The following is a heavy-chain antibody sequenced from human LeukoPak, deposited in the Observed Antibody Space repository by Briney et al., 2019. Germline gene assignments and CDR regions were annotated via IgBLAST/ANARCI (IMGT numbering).Heavy chain of an antibody. Sequence: PGGSLRLSCAASGLIFSSYGMSWVRQAPGKGLEWVSAISGRGDTSYYADSVKGRFTISRDNSKNTLYLQMNSLRAEDTAAYYCARDPWGSYRQLDYWGQGTLVTVSS. J-gene: IGHJ4*02. D-gene: IGHD3-16*02. CDR3: ARDPWGSYRQLDY. CDR2: ISGRGDTS. CDR1: GLIFSSYG. V-gene: IGHV3-23*01.